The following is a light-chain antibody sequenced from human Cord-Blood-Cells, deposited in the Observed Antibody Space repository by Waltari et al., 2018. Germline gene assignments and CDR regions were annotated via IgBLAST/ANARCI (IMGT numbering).Light chain of an antibody. CDR2: KDS. V-gene: IGLV3-25*02. CDR3: QSADSSGTYYV. Sequence: YELTQSRPVSVPSGQTARICCSGGALQQTYASWYQQKPGQAPVLLSYKDSERPSGIPERFSGSSAGTTVTLTISGVQAEDEADYYCQSADSSGTYYVFGTGTKVTVL. J-gene: IGLJ1*01. CDR1: ALQQTY.